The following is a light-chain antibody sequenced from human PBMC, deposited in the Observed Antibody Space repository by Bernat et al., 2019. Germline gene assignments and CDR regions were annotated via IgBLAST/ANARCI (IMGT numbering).Light chain of an antibody. Sequence: DIQLTQSPFFLSASVGDRVTITCRASQGISSYLAWYQQKPGKAPNLLIYAASTLESGVPSRFSGSGSGTEFTLTINSLQPEDFATYYCQQLNSYPITFGQGTRLEIE. CDR2: AAS. J-gene: IGKJ5*01. CDR3: QQLNSYPIT. V-gene: IGKV1-9*01. CDR1: QGISSY.